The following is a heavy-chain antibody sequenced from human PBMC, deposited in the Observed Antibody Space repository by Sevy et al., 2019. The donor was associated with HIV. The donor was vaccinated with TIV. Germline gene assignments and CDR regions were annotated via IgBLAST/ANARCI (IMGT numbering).Heavy chain of an antibody. CDR3: ARVAGGWFDP. CDR1: GFTVSSNY. Sequence: GGSLRLSCAASGFTVSSNYMSWVRQAPGKGLEWVSGIYSGGSTYYADSVKGRFTISRDNSKNTLYLQMNSLRAEETAVYYCARVAGGWFDPWGQGTLVTVSS. J-gene: IGHJ5*02. D-gene: IGHD2-8*02. CDR2: IYSGGST. V-gene: IGHV3-53*01.